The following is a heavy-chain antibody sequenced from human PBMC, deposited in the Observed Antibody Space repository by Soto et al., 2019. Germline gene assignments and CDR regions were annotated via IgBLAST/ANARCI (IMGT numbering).Heavy chain of an antibody. J-gene: IGHJ4*02. V-gene: IGHV4-39*01. CDR2: IYYSGST. D-gene: IGHD1-7*01. CDR1: GGSISSSSYY. CDR3: ARIPEGTHFDY. Sequence: SETLSLTCTVSGGSISSSSYYWGWIRQPPGKGLEWIGSIYYSGSTYYNPSLKSRVTISVDTSKNQFSLKLSSVTAADTAVYYCARIPEGTHFDYWGQGTQVTVSS.